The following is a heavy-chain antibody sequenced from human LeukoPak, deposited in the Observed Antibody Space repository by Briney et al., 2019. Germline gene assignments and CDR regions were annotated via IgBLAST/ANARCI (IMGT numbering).Heavy chain of an antibody. CDR2: IRYDGSNK. J-gene: IGHJ4*02. D-gene: IGHD6-13*01. CDR1: GFTFSSYG. CDR3: AKDFSAAAGNFGY. Sequence: GGSLRLSCAASGFTFSSYGMHWVRQAPGKGLEWVAFIRYDGSNKYYADSVKGRFTISRDNSKNTLYLQMNSLRAEDTAVYYCAKDFSAAAGNFGYWGQGTLVTVSS. V-gene: IGHV3-30*02.